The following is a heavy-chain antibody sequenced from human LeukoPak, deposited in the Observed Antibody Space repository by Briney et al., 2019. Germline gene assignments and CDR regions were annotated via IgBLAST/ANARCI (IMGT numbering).Heavy chain of an antibody. V-gene: IGHV1-3*03. CDR1: GYTFTSYA. J-gene: IGHJ4*02. CDR3: ARDSGTVTTRY. Sequence: GASVKVSCKASGYTFTSYAMHWVRQAPGQRLEWMGWINAGNGKTKYSQEFQGRVTITRDTAGSTAYMELSSLRSEDMAVYYCARDSGTVTTRYWGQGTLVTVSS. CDR2: INAGNGKT. D-gene: IGHD4-17*01.